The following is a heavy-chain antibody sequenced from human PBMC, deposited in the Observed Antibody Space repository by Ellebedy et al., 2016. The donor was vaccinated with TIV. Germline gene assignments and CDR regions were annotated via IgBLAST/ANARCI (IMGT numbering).Heavy chain of an antibody. CDR1: GYTLAELS. CDR2: IDPEDNEA. Sequence: AASVKVSCKVFGYTLAELSIHWVRLAPGKGLEWMGGIDPEDNEAIYAQKFQGRVTMTDDTSTDTAYMELSSLRPEDTAVYYCASRGRLDSSGYNYGYYFDYWGQGTLVTVSS. D-gene: IGHD3-22*01. V-gene: IGHV1-24*01. J-gene: IGHJ4*02. CDR3: ASRGRLDSSGYNYGYYFDY.